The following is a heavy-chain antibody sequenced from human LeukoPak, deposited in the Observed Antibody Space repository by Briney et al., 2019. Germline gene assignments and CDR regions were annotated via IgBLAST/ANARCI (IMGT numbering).Heavy chain of an antibody. Sequence: SQTLSLTCTVSGDSISSGDYYWSWIRQPAGKGLEWIGRISSSGSTNYNPSLKSRVTISVDTSKNQFSLKLSSVTAADTAVYFCARVVSYSYHRAFDIWGQGTMVTVSS. CDR2: ISSSGST. V-gene: IGHV4-61*02. CDR1: GDSISSGDYY. CDR3: ARVVSYSYHRAFDI. D-gene: IGHD3-22*01. J-gene: IGHJ3*02.